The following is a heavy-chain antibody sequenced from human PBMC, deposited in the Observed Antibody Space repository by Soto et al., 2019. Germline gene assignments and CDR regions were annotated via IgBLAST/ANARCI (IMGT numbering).Heavy chain of an antibody. CDR2: INPKFGDT. CDR3: ARNMDYYYGRGSGNGHGV. Sequence: QVQLVQSGAEVKEPGDSVRVSCEASGYTFTAYYIHWVRRAPGQGLEWMGWINPKFGDTTYAQDFQGRVSMTRDMSISTVYMELSRLTSDDTAIYHCARNMDYYYGRGSGNGHGVWGQGTTVTVFS. V-gene: IGHV1-2*02. D-gene: IGHD3-10*02. CDR1: GYTFTAYY. J-gene: IGHJ6*02.